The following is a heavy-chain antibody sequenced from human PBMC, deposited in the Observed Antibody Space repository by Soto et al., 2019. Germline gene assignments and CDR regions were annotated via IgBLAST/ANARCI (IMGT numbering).Heavy chain of an antibody. D-gene: IGHD3-22*01. J-gene: IGHJ4*02. V-gene: IGHV4-59*01. Sequence: SETLSLTCIVSGGSISSYYWTWTRQPPGKGLEWIGCIYNGATTNYNPSLKSRVTISVDTSKNQFSLKLTSVTAADTAVYYCARGPNYYDSSGYYYSPHYFDYWGQGTLVTVSS. CDR1: GGSISSYY. CDR3: ARGPNYYDSSGYYYSPHYFDY. CDR2: IYNGATT.